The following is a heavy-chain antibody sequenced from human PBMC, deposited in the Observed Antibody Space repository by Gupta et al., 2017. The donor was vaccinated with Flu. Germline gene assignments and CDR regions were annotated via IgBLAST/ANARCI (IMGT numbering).Heavy chain of an antibody. CDR2: FYYNGST. V-gene: IGHV4-39*01. D-gene: IGHD3-16*01. CDR1: GVSISSSFDF. CDR3: ARLSLPLAVAIFDY. J-gene: IGHJ4*02. Sequence: QVQLQESGPGLVKPSETLSLTCTVSGVSISSSFDFWGWIRQPPGKGLEWIGIFYYNGSTYYNPSLKSRVTISVGTSKNQFSLNLSSVTAADTAAYYCARLSLPLAVAIFDYGGQGALVTVSS.